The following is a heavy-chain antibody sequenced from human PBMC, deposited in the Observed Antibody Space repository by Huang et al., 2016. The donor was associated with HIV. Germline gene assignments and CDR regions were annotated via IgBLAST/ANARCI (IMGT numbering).Heavy chain of an antibody. D-gene: IGHD6-19*01. CDR2: INGDGLT. V-gene: IGHV1-3*01. CDR1: GFNFLTYA. Sequence: QVQLVQSGAEVEKPGASVNLSCKASGFNFLTYALHWVRQAPGQRLEWMGWINGDGLTKYSQKFQGRVTITRDRSASTVYVDVKSLTYEDTAVYYCARDKEAGTPFFDPWGQGTLVTVSS. J-gene: IGHJ5*02. CDR3: ARDKEAGTPFFDP.